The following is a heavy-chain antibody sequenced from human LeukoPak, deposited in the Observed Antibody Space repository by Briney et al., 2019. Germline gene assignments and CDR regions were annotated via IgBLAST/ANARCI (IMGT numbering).Heavy chain of an antibody. Sequence: GGPLSLSCAASFTFNFFGLHWVRQAPGKGLGWVAFISSDGRTDNLEAVKGRFTITRDSSKNSLFLQMNSLRVEDTAVYYCARDGPHYDLDVWGQGTTVTVSS. V-gene: IGHV3-33*01. J-gene: IGHJ6*02. CDR2: ISSDGRT. CDR1: FTFNFFG. CDR3: ARDGPHYDLDV. D-gene: IGHD3-3*01.